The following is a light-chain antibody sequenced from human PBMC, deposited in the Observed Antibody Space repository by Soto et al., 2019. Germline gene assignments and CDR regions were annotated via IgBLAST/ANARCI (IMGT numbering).Light chain of an antibody. Sequence: IQLTQSPSSLSASVGDRVTISCRASQDNNSFVAWYQQKSGKAPKLLIYAASTLQSEVPSRFSGSGSGTDFTLTISNLKPEDFATYYCQQLNDRRFSFGQGTNPGIK. CDR1: QDNNSF. V-gene: IGKV1-9*01. CDR3: QQLNDRRFS. CDR2: AAS. J-gene: IGKJ2*01.